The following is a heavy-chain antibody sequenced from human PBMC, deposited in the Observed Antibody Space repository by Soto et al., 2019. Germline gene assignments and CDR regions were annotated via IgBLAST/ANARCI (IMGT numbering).Heavy chain of an antibody. CDR3: ARERLAVAGKGGWFDP. V-gene: IGHV4-39*02. CDR2: INYSRST. Sequence: LSLTCTVSGASIISSSYYWGWIRQPPGKGLEWIGSINYSRSTYYNPSLKSRVTISADTSKNQFSLKLRSVTAADTAVYYCARERLAVAGKGGWFDPWGQETLVTVSS. J-gene: IGHJ5*02. D-gene: IGHD6-19*01. CDR1: GASIISSSYY.